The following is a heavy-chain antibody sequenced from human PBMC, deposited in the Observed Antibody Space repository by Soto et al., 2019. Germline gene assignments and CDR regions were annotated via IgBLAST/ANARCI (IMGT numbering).Heavy chain of an antibody. CDR1: GASISGLY. Sequence: SETLSLTCTVSGASISGLYWSWIRKSAGKGLEWIGRIYATGTTDYNPSLKSRVMMSVDTSKKQFSLQLRSVTAADTAVYYCVRDGTKTLRDWFDPWGQGISVTVSS. CDR2: IYATGTT. D-gene: IGHD1-1*01. J-gene: IGHJ5*02. V-gene: IGHV4-4*07. CDR3: VRDGTKTLRDWFDP.